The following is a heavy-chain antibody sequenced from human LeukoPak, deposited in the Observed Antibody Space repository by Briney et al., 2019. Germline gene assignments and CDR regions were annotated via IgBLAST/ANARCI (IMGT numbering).Heavy chain of an antibody. V-gene: IGHV3-21*01. CDR3: ARTRSYGYGLGY. J-gene: IGHJ4*02. Sequence: PGGSLRLSCAASGFTFNTYTMNWVRQAPGKGLEWVSSITASSTAIYSADSVKGRFTISRDNAKNTLYLQMNSLRAEDTAVYYCARTRSYGYGLGYWGQGTLVTVSS. CDR2: ITASSTAI. CDR1: GFTFNTYT. D-gene: IGHD5-18*01.